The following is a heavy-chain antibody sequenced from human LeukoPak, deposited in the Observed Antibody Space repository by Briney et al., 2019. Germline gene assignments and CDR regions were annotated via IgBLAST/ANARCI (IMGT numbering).Heavy chain of an antibody. CDR3: ARPMVRGVIINT. Sequence: PSETLSLTCTVSGGSISSSPCYWGWIRQSPGKGLEWFGTICSGGSTYYNPSLKSRVTISVDTSKNQFSLKLSSLTAADTAVYYCARPMVRGVIINTWGQGTLVTVSS. V-gene: IGHV4-39*07. CDR1: GGSISSSPCY. CDR2: ICSGGST. D-gene: IGHD3-10*01. J-gene: IGHJ5*02.